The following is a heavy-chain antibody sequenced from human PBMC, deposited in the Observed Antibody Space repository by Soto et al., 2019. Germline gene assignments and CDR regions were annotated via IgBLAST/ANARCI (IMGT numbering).Heavy chain of an antibody. CDR1: GGTFSSYA. Sequence: ASVKVSCKASGGTFSSYAISWVRQAPGQGLEWMGGIIPILGIANYAQKFQGRVTITADKSTSTAYMELSSLRSEDTAVYYCARDIHDYYGSGSYYDYWGQGTLVTVSS. V-gene: IGHV1-69*10. D-gene: IGHD3-10*01. CDR2: IIPILGIA. CDR3: ARDIHDYYGSGSYYDY. J-gene: IGHJ4*02.